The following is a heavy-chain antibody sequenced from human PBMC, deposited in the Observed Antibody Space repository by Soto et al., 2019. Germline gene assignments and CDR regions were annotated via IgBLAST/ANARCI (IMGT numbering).Heavy chain of an antibody. J-gene: IGHJ4*02. CDR1: GFTFSDYN. V-gene: IGHV3-48*02. CDR3: ARDGVAEIDY. Sequence: EVQLVESGGGLVQPGGSLRLSCAASGFTFSDYNMIWVRQAPGKGLEWVSYIDIFSVIIYYADSVKGRFTISRDNAKNSLYLQMNSLRDDDTAVYYCARDGVAEIDYWGQGTLVTVSS. D-gene: IGHD2-15*01. CDR2: IDIFSVII.